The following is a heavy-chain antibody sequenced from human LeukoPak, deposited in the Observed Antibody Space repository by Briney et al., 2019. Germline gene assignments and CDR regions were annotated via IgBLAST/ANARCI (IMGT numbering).Heavy chain of an antibody. CDR1: GFTFSSYG. CDR2: IWYDGSNK. V-gene: IGHV3-30*02. CDR3: SKDGRGYSGYDLYYFDY. D-gene: IGHD5-12*01. Sequence: PGGSLRLSCAASGFTFSSYGMHWVRQAPGKGLEWVAVIWYDGSNKYYADSVKGRFTISRDNSKNALYLQVDSLRAEDTAVYYCSKDGRGYSGYDLYYFDYWGQGTLVTVSS. J-gene: IGHJ4*02.